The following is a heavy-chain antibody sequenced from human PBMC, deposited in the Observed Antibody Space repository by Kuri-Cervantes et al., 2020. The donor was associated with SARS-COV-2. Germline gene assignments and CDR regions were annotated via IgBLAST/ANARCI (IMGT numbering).Heavy chain of an antibody. J-gene: IGHJ4*02. V-gene: IGHV3-74*01. CDR1: GFDFRIDW. Sequence: GGSLRLSCGGSGFDFRIDWIHWIRQAPGKGLVWVARVDGDGIDTTYADSVKGRFTISRDNAKNTVYLQMHSLRVEDTAMYYCARGNPANCHVVDYWGQGTLVTVSS. CDR2: VDGDGIDT. CDR3: ARGNPANCHVVDY. D-gene: IGHD2-21*01.